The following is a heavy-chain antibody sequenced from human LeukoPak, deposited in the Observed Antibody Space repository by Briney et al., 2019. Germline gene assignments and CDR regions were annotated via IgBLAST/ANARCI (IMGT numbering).Heavy chain of an antibody. V-gene: IGHV3-23*01. J-gene: IGHJ4*02. CDR3: AKRGDSSGYYFLYYFDY. CDR1: GFTFRSYA. CDR2: ISDSGGRT. Sequence: GGSLRLSCAASGFTFRSYAMIGVREAPGEGLEGGSAISDSGGRTYYADSVKGRSNISRDNSKNTLYLQMNSLRAEDTAVYYCAKRGDSSGYYFLYYFDYWGQGTLVTVSS. D-gene: IGHD3-22*01.